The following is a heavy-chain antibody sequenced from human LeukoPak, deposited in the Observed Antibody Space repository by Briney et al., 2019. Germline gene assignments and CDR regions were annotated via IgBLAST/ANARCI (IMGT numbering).Heavy chain of an antibody. CDR1: GVSISSSNSY. CDR2: IYYSGNT. Sequence: SETLSLTCTVSGVSISSSNSYWGWIRQPPGKGLEWIGSIYYSGNTYYNASLKSQVSISIDTSKNQFSLRLTSVTAADTAVYYCARQEIGLRSFDPWGQGTLVTVSS. D-gene: IGHD3/OR15-3a*01. CDR3: ARQEIGLRSFDP. J-gene: IGHJ5*02. V-gene: IGHV4-39*01.